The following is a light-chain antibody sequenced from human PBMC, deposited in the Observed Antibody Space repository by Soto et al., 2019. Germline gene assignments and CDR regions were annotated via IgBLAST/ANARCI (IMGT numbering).Light chain of an antibody. V-gene: IGKV3-20*01. Sequence: EIVLTQSPGTLSLSPGERATLSCRASQSVNNNYLAWYQQKPGQAPRLLIYVAPRRATGIPDRFSGSGSGADFTLTISRLEPEDFAVYYCQQYGSSPPITFGQGTRLEIK. CDR2: VAP. J-gene: IGKJ5*01. CDR3: QQYGSSPPIT. CDR1: QSVNNNY.